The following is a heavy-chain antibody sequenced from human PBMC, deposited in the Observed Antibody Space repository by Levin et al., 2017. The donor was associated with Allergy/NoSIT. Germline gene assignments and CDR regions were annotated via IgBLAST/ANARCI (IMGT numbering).Heavy chain of an antibody. CDR2: MNPNSGNT. J-gene: IGHJ5*02. Sequence: ASVKVSCKASGYTFTSYDINWVRQATGQGLEWMGWMNPNSGNTGYAQKFQGRVTMTRNTSISTAYMELSSLRSEDTAVYYCARGVYYDFWSGYRNWFDPWGQGTLVTVSS. CDR3: ARGVYYDFWSGYRNWFDP. CDR1: GYTFTSYD. V-gene: IGHV1-8*01. D-gene: IGHD3-3*01.